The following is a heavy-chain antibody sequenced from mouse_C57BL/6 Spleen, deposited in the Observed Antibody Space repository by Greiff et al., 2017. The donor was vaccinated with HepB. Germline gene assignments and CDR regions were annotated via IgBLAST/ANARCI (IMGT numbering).Heavy chain of an antibody. D-gene: IGHD4-1*01. CDR1: GYTFTDYE. V-gene: IGHV1-15*01. CDR2: IDPETGGT. CDR3: TKLGLGD. Sequence: VKLQESGAELVRPGASVTLSCKASGYTFTDYEMHWVKQTPVHGLEWIGAIDPETGGTAYNQKFKGKAILTADKSSSTAYMELRSLTSEDSAVYYCTKLGLGDWGQGTTLTVSS. J-gene: IGHJ2*01.